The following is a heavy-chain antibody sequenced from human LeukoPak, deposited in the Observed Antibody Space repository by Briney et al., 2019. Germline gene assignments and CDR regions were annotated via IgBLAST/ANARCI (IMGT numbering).Heavy chain of an antibody. CDR3: ARGIPSLFQH. V-gene: IGHV3-48*03. CDR2: ISSSGSTI. Sequence: GGSLRLSCAASGFTFSSYEMNWVRQAPGKGLEWVSYISSSGSTIYYADSVKGRFTISRDNAKNSLYLQMNSLRAEDTAVYYCARGIPSLFQHWGQGTLVTVSS. CDR1: GFTFSSYE. J-gene: IGHJ1*01.